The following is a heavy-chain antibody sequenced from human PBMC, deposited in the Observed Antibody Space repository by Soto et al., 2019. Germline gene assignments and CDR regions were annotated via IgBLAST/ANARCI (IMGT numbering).Heavy chain of an antibody. Sequence: GGSLRLSCAASGFTFSSYAMHWVRQAPGKGLEWVAVISYDGSNKYYADSVKGRFTISRDNSKNTLYLQMNSLRAEDTAVYYCARGPGPDSSGYYFYYWGQGTLVTVSS. CDR3: ARGPGPDSSGYYFYY. J-gene: IGHJ4*02. D-gene: IGHD3-22*01. CDR2: ISYDGSNK. V-gene: IGHV3-30-3*01. CDR1: GFTFSSYA.